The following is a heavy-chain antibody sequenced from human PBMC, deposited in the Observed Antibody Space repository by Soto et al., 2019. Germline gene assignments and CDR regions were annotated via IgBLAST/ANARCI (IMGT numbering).Heavy chain of an antibody. D-gene: IGHD3-10*02. CDR2: LNTNTGNA. CDR1: GYTLTTYG. Sequence: QVQLVQSGPEVQKPGASVKVSCKASGYTLTTYGISWVRQAPGQGLEWRGWLNTNTGNANYAPDFQGRFTMGADIYTETAAMELRSLRSDDTAVYYCSRDGLLSMFNYFGMDLCGQGNKGTVSS. J-gene: IGHJ6*02. V-gene: IGHV1-18*01. CDR3: SRDGLLSMFNYFGMDL.